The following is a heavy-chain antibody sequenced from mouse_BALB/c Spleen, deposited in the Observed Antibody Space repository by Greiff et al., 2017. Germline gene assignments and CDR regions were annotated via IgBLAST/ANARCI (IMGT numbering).Heavy chain of an antibody. CDR2: ISSGGSYT. CDR3: ARRGVDGLDD. D-gene: IGHD1-2*01. J-gene: IGHJ2*01. V-gene: IGHV5-6*02. CDR1: GFTFSSYG. Sequence: EVMLVESRGDLVKPGGSLKLSCAASGFTFSSYGMSWVRQTPDKRLEWVATISSGGSYTYYPDSVKGRFTISRDNAKNTLYLQMSSLKSEDTAMYYCARRGVDGLDDWGQGTTLTVSS.